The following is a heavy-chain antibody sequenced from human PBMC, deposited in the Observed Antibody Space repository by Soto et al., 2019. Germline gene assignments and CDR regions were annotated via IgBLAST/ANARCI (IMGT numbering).Heavy chain of an antibody. V-gene: IGHV1-2*02. J-gene: IGHJ6*02. CDR3: ARDSYYDSSGYYWSHYYYYGMDV. CDR1: GYTFTGYY. Sequence: ASVKVSCKASGYTFTGYYMHWVRQAPGQGLEWMGWINPNSGGTNYAQKFQGRATMTRDTSISTAYMELSRLRSDDTAVYYCARDSYYDSSGYYWSHYYYYGMDVWGQGTTVTVSS. D-gene: IGHD3-22*01. CDR2: INPNSGGT.